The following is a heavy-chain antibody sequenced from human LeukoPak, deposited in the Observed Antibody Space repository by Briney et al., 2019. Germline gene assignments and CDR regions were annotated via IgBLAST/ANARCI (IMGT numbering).Heavy chain of an antibody. Sequence: ASVKVSCKASGYTFATYGISWVRQAPGPGLEWMGWISAYNGNTDYAQNLQGRVTMTTDKSTSTAYMELRSLRSDDTAVYYCARGVGRQLRPFDYWGQGTLVTVSS. CDR2: ISAYNGNT. CDR3: ARGVGRQLRPFDY. J-gene: IGHJ4*02. D-gene: IGHD1-7*01. V-gene: IGHV1-18*01. CDR1: GYTFATYG.